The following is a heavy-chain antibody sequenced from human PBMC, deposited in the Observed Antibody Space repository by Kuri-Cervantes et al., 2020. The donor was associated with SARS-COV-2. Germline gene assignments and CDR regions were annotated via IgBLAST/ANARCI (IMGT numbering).Heavy chain of an antibody. CDR3: AREAGGIAARADAFDI. J-gene: IGHJ3*02. CDR1: GGSFSGYY. V-gene: IGHV4-34*01. D-gene: IGHD6-13*01. Sequence: SETLSLTCAVYGGSFSGYYWGWIRQPPGKGLEWIGEINHSGSTNYNPSLKSRVTISVDTSKNQFSLKLSSVTAADTAVYYCAREAGGIAARADAFDIWGQGTMVTVSS. CDR2: INHSGST.